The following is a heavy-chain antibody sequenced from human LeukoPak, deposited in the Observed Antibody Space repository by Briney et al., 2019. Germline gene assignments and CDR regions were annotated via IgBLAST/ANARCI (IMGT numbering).Heavy chain of an antibody. V-gene: IGHV3-7*01. D-gene: IGHD5-18*01. CDR3: ARFRTAMQLWKGYYFDY. CDR2: IKQDGREK. CDR1: GFTFSSYW. Sequence: HPGGSLRLSCGASGFTFSSYWMSWVRQAPGKGLEWVANIKQDGREKYYVDSVKGRFTISRDNAKNSLYLQMNSLRAEDTAVYYCARFRTAMQLWKGYYFDYWGQGTLVTVSS. J-gene: IGHJ4*02.